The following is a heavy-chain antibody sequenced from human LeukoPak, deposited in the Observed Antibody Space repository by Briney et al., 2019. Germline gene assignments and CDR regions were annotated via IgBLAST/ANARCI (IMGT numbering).Heavy chain of an antibody. CDR3: ARSDSSGYLSVY. D-gene: IGHD3-22*01. CDR1: GFTFSDHY. V-gene: IGHV3-72*01. CDR2: SRNKVNSYTT. J-gene: IGHJ4*02. Sequence: PGGSLRLSCAASGFTFSDHYMAWVRQAPGGGLEWVGRSRNKVNSYTTEYAAPAKGRFTISRDDSKNSVYLQMNSLKTEDTAVYYCARSDSSGYLSVYWGQGTLVTVSS.